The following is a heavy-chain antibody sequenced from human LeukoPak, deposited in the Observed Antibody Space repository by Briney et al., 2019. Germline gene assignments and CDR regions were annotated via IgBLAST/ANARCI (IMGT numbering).Heavy chain of an antibody. D-gene: IGHD3-16*01. V-gene: IGHV3-13*01. CDR1: GFTFSNYD. CDR2: IGIPGDT. J-gene: IGHJ3*02. CDR3: AGAHVALGLAFDI. Sequence: PGGSLRLSCAASGFTFSNYDFHWLRHAAGKGLEWVSGIGIPGDTYYPGSVTGRFTISRENAKHSLYLQMNSLRAGDTAVYYCAGAHVALGLAFDIWGQGTMVTVSS.